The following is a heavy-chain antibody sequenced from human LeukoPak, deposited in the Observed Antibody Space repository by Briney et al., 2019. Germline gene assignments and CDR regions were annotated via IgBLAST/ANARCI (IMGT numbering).Heavy chain of an antibody. V-gene: IGHV3-53*01. Sequence: GGSLRLSCAASGFDFTSYTMNWVRQAPGKGLEWVSILYSDGSTYYADSVKGRFTISRDKSKNTVYLQMNSLRAEDTAVYYCARDYYYGRAFDVWGQGTMVTVFS. J-gene: IGHJ3*01. CDR2: LYSDGST. CDR1: GFDFTSYT. CDR3: ARDYYYGRAFDV. D-gene: IGHD3-10*01.